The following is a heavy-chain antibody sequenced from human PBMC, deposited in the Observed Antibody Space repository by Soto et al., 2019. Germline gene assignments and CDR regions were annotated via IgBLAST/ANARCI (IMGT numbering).Heavy chain of an antibody. J-gene: IGHJ4*02. CDR1: GGSISSYY. Sequence: LSLTCTVSGGSISSYYWSWIRQPPGKGLEWIGYIYYSGSTNYNPSLKSRVTISVDTSKNQFSLKLSSVTAADTAVYYCASGYSYTVDYWGQGTLVTVSS. CDR2: IYYSGST. D-gene: IGHD5-18*01. V-gene: IGHV4-59*01. CDR3: ASGYSYTVDY.